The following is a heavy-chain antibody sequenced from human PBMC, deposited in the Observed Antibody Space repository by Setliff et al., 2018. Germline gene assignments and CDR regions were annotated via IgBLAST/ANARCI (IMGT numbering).Heavy chain of an antibody. CDR1: GYSISSGYY. D-gene: IGHD4-4*01. CDR2: IYHSGST. J-gene: IGHJ6*04. Sequence: SETLSLTCAVSGYSISSGYYWGWIRQPPGKGLEWIGSIYHSGSTYYNPSLKSRVTISVDTSKNQFSLKLSSVTAADTAVYYCASLGMTTMMDWYFDLWGKGTTVTVSS. CDR3: ASLGMTTMMDWYFDL. V-gene: IGHV4-38-2*01.